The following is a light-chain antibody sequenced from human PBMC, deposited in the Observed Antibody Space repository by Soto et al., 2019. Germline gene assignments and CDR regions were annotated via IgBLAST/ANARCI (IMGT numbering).Light chain of an antibody. J-gene: IGLJ2*01. Sequence: QSVLTQSPSASGTPGQRVTISCSGSSSNIGSNYVYWYQQFPGSAPKLLIYRNDQRPSGVPDRFSGSKSGTSASLAISGPRSEDEDDYYCAAWDDSLSAVVFGGGTKLTVL. CDR3: AAWDDSLSAVV. CDR2: RND. CDR1: SSNIGSNY. V-gene: IGLV1-47*01.